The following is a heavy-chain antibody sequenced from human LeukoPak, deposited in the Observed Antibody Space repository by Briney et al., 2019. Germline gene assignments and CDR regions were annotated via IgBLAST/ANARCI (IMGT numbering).Heavy chain of an antibody. CDR2: INPNGGGT. CDR3: VRAGDGYKYDY. CDR1: GYTFTVYY. Sequence: ASVKVSCKASGYTFTVYYIHWVRQAPGQGLEWMGWINPNGGGTNYAQNFQGRVTVTRDTSISTAHMELSRLRSDDTAVYYCVRAGDGYKYDYWGPGTLVTVPS. D-gene: IGHD5-24*01. V-gene: IGHV1-2*02. J-gene: IGHJ4*02.